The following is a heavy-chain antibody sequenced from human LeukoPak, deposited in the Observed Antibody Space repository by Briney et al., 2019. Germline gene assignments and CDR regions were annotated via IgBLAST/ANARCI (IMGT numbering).Heavy chain of an antibody. D-gene: IGHD6-13*01. CDR2: ISSSGSTI. CDR1: GFTFSDHY. V-gene: IGHV3-11*01. J-gene: IGHJ4*02. Sequence: GGSLRLSCAASGFTFSDHYMSWIRQAPGKGLEWVSYISSSGSTIYYADSVKGRFTISRDNSKNTLYLQMNSLRAEDTAVYYCAKNRIAAAGIRTYFDYWGQGTLVTVSS. CDR3: AKNRIAAAGIRTYFDY.